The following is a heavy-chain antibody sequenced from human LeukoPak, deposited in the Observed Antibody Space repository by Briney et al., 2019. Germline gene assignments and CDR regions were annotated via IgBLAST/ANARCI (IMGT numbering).Heavy chain of an antibody. D-gene: IGHD4-17*01. CDR3: ARDTTVTVSLFDY. V-gene: IGHV3-23*01. Sequence: GGSLRLSCAASGFTFSSYAMSWVRQAPGKGLEWVSAISGSGGSTYYADSVKGRFTISRDNSKNTLYLQMNSLRAEDTAVYYCARDTTVTVSLFDYWGQGTLVTVSS. CDR2: ISGSGGST. CDR1: GFTFSSYA. J-gene: IGHJ4*02.